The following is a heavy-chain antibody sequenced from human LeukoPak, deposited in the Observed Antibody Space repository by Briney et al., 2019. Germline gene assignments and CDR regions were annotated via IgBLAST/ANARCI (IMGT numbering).Heavy chain of an antibody. V-gene: IGHV4-59*08. CDR1: GGSISSYY. CDR3: ARDCSGGSCYSGFDY. Sequence: SETLSLTCTVSGGSISSYYWSWIRQPPGKGLEWIGYIYYSGSTNYNPSLKSRVTILVDTSKNQFSLKLSSVTDADTAVYYCARDCSGGSCYSGFDYWGQGTLVTVSS. D-gene: IGHD2-15*01. J-gene: IGHJ4*02. CDR2: IYYSGST.